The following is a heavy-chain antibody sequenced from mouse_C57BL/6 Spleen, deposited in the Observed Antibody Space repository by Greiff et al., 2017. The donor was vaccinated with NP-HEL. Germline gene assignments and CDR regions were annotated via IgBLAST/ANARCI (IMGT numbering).Heavy chain of an antibody. Sequence: QVQLQQPGAELVKPGASVKLSCKASGYTFTSYWMQWVKQRPGQGLGWIGEIDPSDSYTNYNQKFKGKATLTVDTSSSTAYMQLSSLTSEDSAVYYCARKRGYYYGSSPYWYFDVWGTGTTVTVSS. CDR1: GYTFTSYW. J-gene: IGHJ1*03. D-gene: IGHD1-1*01. V-gene: IGHV1-50*01. CDR2: IDPSDSYT. CDR3: ARKRGYYYGSSPYWYFDV.